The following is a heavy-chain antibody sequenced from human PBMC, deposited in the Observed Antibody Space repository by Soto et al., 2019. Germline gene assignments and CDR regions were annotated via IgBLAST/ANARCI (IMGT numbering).Heavy chain of an antibody. V-gene: IGHV4-4*07. CDR2: IYATRTT. CDR3: GRGGTKTLRDWFDP. J-gene: IGHJ5*02. Sequence: SETLSLTCTVSGASISGYYWSWIRKSAGKGLAWIGRIYATRTTDYKPSLKSRVLMSVDTSKKQFSRTLRSVSAAATAVSHGGRGGTKTLRDWFDPWRQ. D-gene: IGHD1-1*01. CDR1: GASISGYY.